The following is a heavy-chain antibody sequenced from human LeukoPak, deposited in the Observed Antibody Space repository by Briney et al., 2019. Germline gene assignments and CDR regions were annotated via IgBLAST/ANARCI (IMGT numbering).Heavy chain of an antibody. J-gene: IGHJ4*02. CDR3: ARGQNY. CDR1: GGSLSGYY. CDR2: INHSGST. V-gene: IGHV4-34*01. Sequence: SETLSLTCAVYGGSLSGYYWSWIRQPPGKGLEWIGGINHSGSTNYNPALKSRVTISVDTSKNQFSLKLSSVTAADTAVYYCARGQNYWGQGTLVTVSS.